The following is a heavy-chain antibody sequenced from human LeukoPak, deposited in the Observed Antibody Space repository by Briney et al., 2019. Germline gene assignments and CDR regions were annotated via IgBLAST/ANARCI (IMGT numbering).Heavy chain of an antibody. D-gene: IGHD1-14*01. CDR1: GGSFSGYY. J-gene: IGHJ4*02. V-gene: IGHV4-34*01. CDR2: INDSGST. CDR3: ARVPYNGFDY. Sequence: SETLSLTCAVYGGSFSGYYWRWMRQPPGKGLEWIGEINDSGSTNYNPSLKSRVTISEDTSKKQFSLKLSSVTAADTAVYYCARVPYNGFDYWGQGTLVTVSS.